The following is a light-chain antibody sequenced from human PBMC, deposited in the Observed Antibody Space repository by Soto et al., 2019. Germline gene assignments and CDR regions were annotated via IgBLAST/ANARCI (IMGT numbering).Light chain of an antibody. CDR2: VAS. CDR3: QQYNVWLLT. Sequence: EIVMTQSPATLSVSPGERATLSCRASQSVSSNLAWYQQKPGQTPKLLIYVASTRSTGIPARFSGSGSGTEFTLTISSLQSEDCAVYYCQQYNVWLLTFGGGTKVEFK. V-gene: IGKV3-15*01. CDR1: QSVSSN. J-gene: IGKJ4*01.